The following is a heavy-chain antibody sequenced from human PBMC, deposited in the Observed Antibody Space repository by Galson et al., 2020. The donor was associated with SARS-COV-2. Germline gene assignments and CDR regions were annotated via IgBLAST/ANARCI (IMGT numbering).Heavy chain of an antibody. Sequence: SGPTLVKPTQTLTLTCVVSGFSLTSRGVGVGWIRQPPGEALEWLAVIFWDDDKRYRPSLRSRLRITKDASKDQVILTMTNMDPVDTATYYCAHMNYDVLTGFYTPFDYWGQGSPVLVSS. J-gene: IGHJ4*02. CDR2: IFWDDDK. D-gene: IGHD3-9*01. CDR1: GFSLTSRGVG. V-gene: IGHV2-5*02. CDR3: AHMNYDVLTGFYTPFDY.